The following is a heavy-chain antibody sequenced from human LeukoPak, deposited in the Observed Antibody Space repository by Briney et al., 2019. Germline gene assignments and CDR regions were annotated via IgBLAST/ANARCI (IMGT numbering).Heavy chain of an antibody. J-gene: IGHJ6*03. V-gene: IGHV1-2*02. Sequence: ASVRVSCKASGYTFTGYYIHWVRQAPGQGLEWMGWINPNTGDTNYAQKFQGRVTMTRDASVSTAYMELSSLNSDDTAVYYCARGIVSYRLDVWGKGTTVTVSS. CDR1: GYTFTGYY. D-gene: IGHD3-22*01. CDR3: ARGIVSYRLDV. CDR2: INPNTGDT.